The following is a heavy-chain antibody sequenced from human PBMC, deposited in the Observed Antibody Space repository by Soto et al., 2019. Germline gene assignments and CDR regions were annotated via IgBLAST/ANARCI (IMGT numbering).Heavy chain of an antibody. J-gene: IGHJ5*02. V-gene: IGHV4-38-2*02. CDR2: IYHSGST. CDR3: ARDDYDILTGYPNWFDP. D-gene: IGHD3-9*01. Sequence: SETLSLTCAVSGYSISNGYCWGCMRQPPGKGLEWIGSIYHSGSTYYNPSLKSRVTISVDTSKNQFSLKLSSVTAADTAVYYCARDDYDILTGYPNWFDPWGQGTLVTVYS. CDR1: GYSISNGYC.